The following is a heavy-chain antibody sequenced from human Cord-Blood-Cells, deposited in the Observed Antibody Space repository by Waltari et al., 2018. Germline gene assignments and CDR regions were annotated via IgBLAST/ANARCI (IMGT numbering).Heavy chain of an antibody. Sequence: QLQLQESGPGLVKPSETLSLTCTVSGGSISSSSYYWGWIRQPPGKGLEWIGIIYSSGSTYYNPSLKSRVTISVDTSKNQFSLKLSSVTAADTAVYYCASTGYSSWYFDYWGQGTLVTVSS. CDR1: GGSISSSSYY. V-gene: IGHV4-39*01. J-gene: IGHJ4*02. D-gene: IGHD6-13*01. CDR3: ASTGYSSWYFDY. CDR2: IYSSGST.